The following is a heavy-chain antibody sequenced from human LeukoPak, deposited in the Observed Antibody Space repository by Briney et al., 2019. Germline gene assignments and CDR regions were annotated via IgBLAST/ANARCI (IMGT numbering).Heavy chain of an antibody. D-gene: IGHD3-3*01. CDR3: ARGYDSWSANYYYGMDV. Sequence: PGGSLRLSCAASGFTFSNAWMTWVRQAPGKGLEWVSYISSSSTIYYADSVKGRFTISRDNAKNSLYLQMNSLRAEDTAVYYCARGYDSWSANYYYGMDVWGQGTTVTVSS. J-gene: IGHJ6*02. CDR2: ISSSSTI. V-gene: IGHV3-48*01. CDR1: GFTFSNAW.